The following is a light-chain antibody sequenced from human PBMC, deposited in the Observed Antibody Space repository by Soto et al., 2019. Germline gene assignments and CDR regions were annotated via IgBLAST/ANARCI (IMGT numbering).Light chain of an antibody. V-gene: IGKV1-5*03. CDR1: QNIHNW. CDR2: EAS. CDR3: QQYNFYWT. J-gene: IGKJ1*01. Sequence: EIQMTQSPSTLPESVGDRVTITCRAGQNIHNWLAWYQQKPGKVPKVLIYEASTVESGVTSRFSGSGSGTEFILTSSSLQPYDFSTYYCQQYNFYWTFGQGTKVEIK.